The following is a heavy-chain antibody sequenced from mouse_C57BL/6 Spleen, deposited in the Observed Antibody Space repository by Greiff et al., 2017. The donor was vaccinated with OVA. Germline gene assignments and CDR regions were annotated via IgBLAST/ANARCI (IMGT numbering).Heavy chain of an antibody. J-gene: IGHJ4*01. D-gene: IGHD2-3*01. CDR2: INPNYGTT. CDR3: TMPCDGYRYYAMDY. CDR1: GYSFTDYY. Sequence: VKLLQSGPELVKPGASVKISCKASGYSFTDYYMNWVKQSHGKSLEWIGVINPNYGTTSYNQKFKGKATLTVDQSSSTAYMQLNRLTSEDSSVYYCTMPCDGYRYYAMDYWGQGTSVTVSS. V-gene: IGHV1-39*01.